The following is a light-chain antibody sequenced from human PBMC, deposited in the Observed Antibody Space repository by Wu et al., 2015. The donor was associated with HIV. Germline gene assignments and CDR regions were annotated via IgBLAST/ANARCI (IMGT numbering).Light chain of an antibody. CDR3: QHYNNYPPYS. CDR2: RAS. V-gene: IGKV1-5*03. CDR1: QGISNW. Sequence: DILMTQSPSTLSASVGDSVTLTCRASQGISNWLAWYQQKPGKAPKLLIYRASTLESRVPSRFSGSGSGTEFTLTISSLQPDDFATYYCQHYNNYPPYSFGQGTKVEIK. J-gene: IGKJ2*03.